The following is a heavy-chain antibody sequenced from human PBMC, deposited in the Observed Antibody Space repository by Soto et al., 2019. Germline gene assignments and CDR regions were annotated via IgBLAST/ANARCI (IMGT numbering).Heavy chain of an antibody. CDR1: GFTFDDYA. V-gene: IGHV3-9*01. D-gene: IGHD3-22*01. CDR3: AKDPESSGYLTQLDY. CDR2: LTWNGEVL. Sequence: PGGSLRLSCVASGFTFDDYAIHWVRQTPGKGLEWVSGLTWNGEVLGYADSVKGRFTISRDNAKNSLYLEMNSLRPEDTALYYCAKDPESSGYLTQLDYWGQRTFVTVSS. J-gene: IGHJ4*02.